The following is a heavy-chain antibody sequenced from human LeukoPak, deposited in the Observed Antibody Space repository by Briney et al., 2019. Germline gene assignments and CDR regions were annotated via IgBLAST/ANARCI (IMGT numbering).Heavy chain of an antibody. V-gene: IGHV1-18*01. CDR3: ARPRKRVYYVSKAGFDY. CDR2: ISAYNGNT. CDR1: GYTFTSYG. Sequence: GASVKVSCKASGYTFTSYGISWVRQAPGQGLEWMGWISAYNGNTNYAQKLQGRVTMTTDTSTSTAYMELRSLRSDDTAVYYCARPRKRVYYVSKAGFDYWGQGTLVTVSS. D-gene: IGHD3-22*01. J-gene: IGHJ4*02.